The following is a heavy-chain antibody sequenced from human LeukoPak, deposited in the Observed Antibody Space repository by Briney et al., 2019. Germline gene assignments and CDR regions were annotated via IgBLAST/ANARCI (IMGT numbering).Heavy chain of an antibody. CDR3: ARIIHYYDSSGRDY. CDR2: IYYSGST. D-gene: IGHD3-22*01. J-gene: IGHJ4*02. Sequence: SETLSLTCTVSGGSISSSSYYWGWIRQPPGKGLEWIGSIYYSGSTYYNPSLKSRVTISVDTSKNQFSLKLSSVTAADTAVYYCARIIHYYDSSGRDYWGQGTLVTVSS. V-gene: IGHV4-39*07. CDR1: GGSISSSSYY.